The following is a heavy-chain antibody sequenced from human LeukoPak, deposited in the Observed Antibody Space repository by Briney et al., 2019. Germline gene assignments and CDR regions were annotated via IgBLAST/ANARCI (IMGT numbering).Heavy chain of an antibody. CDR1: GYTFTGYY. D-gene: IGHD2-2*01. Sequence: ASVKVSCKASGYTFTGYYMHWVRQAPGQGLEWMGRINPNSGGTNYAQKFQGRVTMTRDTSISTAYMELSRLRSDDTAVYYCARERFVGGVPAAIGYWGQGTLVTASS. CDR3: ARERFVGGVPAAIGY. V-gene: IGHV1-2*06. CDR2: INPNSGGT. J-gene: IGHJ4*02.